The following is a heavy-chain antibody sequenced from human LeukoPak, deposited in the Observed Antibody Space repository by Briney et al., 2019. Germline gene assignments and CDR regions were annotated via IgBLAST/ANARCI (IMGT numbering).Heavy chain of an antibody. D-gene: IGHD2-2*02. V-gene: IGHV3-20*01. Sequence: GGSLRLSCAASGFTFSRHWMSWVRQVPGKGLEWVSGINWNGGSRGYADSVKGRFTISRDNAKNSVYLQMNSLRSEDTAFYHCARDRCSSTSCYNTPNWFDPWGQGTLVTVSS. CDR1: GFTFSRHW. CDR2: INWNGGSR. CDR3: ARDRCSSTSCYNTPNWFDP. J-gene: IGHJ5*02.